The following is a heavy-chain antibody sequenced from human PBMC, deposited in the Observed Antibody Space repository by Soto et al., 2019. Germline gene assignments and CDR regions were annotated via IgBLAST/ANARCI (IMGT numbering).Heavy chain of an antibody. CDR3: AKRGRPPEYCSSTSCPGPFDY. J-gene: IGHJ4*02. CDR2: ISGSGAST. Sequence: GSLRLSCAASGITYTSYATSWVRQAPGKGLEWVSVISGSGASTYYADSVKGRFTISRDNSKNTLYVQMNSLRAEDTAVYFCAKRGRPPEYCSSTSCPGPFDYWGQGTLVTVFS. D-gene: IGHD2-2*01. CDR1: GITYTSYA. V-gene: IGHV3-23*01.